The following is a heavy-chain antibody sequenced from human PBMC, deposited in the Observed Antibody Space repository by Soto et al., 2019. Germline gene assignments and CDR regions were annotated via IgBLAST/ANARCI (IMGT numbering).Heavy chain of an antibody. CDR3: AKDGGIDLSSHDAFDI. CDR2: LSGGST. Sequence: PGGSLRLSCAASGFTFSSYAMSWVRQAPGKGLEWVTALSGGSTYYADSVKGRFTISRDNSKNTLYLQMSSLRAEDTALYYCAKDGGIDLSSHDAFDIWGQGTMVTVSS. CDR1: GFTFSSYA. D-gene: IGHD5-18*01. J-gene: IGHJ3*02. V-gene: IGHV3-23*01.